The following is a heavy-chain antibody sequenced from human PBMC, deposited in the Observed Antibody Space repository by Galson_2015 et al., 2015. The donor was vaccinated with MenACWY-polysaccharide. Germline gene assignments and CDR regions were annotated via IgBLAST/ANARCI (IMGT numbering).Heavy chain of an antibody. D-gene: IGHD3-22*01. CDR3: ARDYYYDSSGYYSAYFDY. Sequence: SLRLSCAASGFTFSSYSMNWVRQAPGKGLEWVSYISSSSSTIYYADSVKGRFTISRDNAKNSLYLQMNSLRDEDTAVYYCARDYYYDSSGYYSAYFDYWGQGTLVTVSS. CDR1: GFTFSSYS. J-gene: IGHJ4*02. CDR2: ISSSSSTI. V-gene: IGHV3-48*02.